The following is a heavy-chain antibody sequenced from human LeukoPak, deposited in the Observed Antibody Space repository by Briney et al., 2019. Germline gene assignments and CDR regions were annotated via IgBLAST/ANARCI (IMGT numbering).Heavy chain of an antibody. V-gene: IGHV3-21*01. CDR2: ISSSSSYI. CDR3: ASESGSYLGAFDI. J-gene: IGHJ3*02. Sequence: GGSLRLSCAASGFTFSSYSMNWVRQAPGKGLEWVSSISSSSSYIYYADSVKGRFTISRDNAKNSLYLQMNSLRAEDTAVYYCASESGSYLGAFDIWGQGTMVTVSS. D-gene: IGHD1-26*01. CDR1: GFTFSSYS.